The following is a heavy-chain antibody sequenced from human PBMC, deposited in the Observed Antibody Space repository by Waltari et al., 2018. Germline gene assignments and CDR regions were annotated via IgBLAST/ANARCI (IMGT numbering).Heavy chain of an antibody. V-gene: IGHV3-23*01. Sequence: EVQLLESGGGLVQPGGSLRLSCAASGFTFSSYAMSWVRQAPGKGLAWVSAISGSGGSTYYADSVKGRFTISRDNSKNTLYLQMNSLIAEDTAVYYCARDGGEVPTNLGMDVWGQGTTVTVSS. CDR3: ARDGGEVPTNLGMDV. CDR1: GFTFSSYA. D-gene: IGHD3-3*01. CDR2: ISGSGGST. J-gene: IGHJ6*02.